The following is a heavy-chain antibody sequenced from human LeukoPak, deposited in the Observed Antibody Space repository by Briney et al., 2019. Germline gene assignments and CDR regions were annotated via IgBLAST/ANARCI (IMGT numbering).Heavy chain of an antibody. CDR3: ARGHGIAAAGYYYYYGMDV. CDR1: GGSFSGYY. V-gene: IGHV4-34*01. Sequence: SETLSLTCAVYGGSFSGYYWSWIRQPPGKGLEWIGEINHSGSTNYNPSLKSRVTISVDTSKDQFSLKLSSVTAADTAVYYCARGHGIAAAGYYYYYGMDVWGQGTTVTVSS. J-gene: IGHJ6*02. CDR2: INHSGST. D-gene: IGHD6-13*01.